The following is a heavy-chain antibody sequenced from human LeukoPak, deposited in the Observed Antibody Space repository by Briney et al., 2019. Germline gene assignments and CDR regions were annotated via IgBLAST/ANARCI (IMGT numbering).Heavy chain of an antibody. Sequence: SQTLSLTCTVSGGSISSGSYYWSWIRQPAGKGLEWIGRIYTSGSTNYNPSLKSRVTISVDTSKNQFSLKLSSVTTADTDVYYCARASPPRYCSSTSCYHLVRHAFDIWGQGTMVTVSS. V-gene: IGHV4-61*02. J-gene: IGHJ3*02. CDR2: IYTSGST. D-gene: IGHD2-2*01. CDR1: GGSISSGSYY. CDR3: ARASPPRYCSSTSCYHLVRHAFDI.